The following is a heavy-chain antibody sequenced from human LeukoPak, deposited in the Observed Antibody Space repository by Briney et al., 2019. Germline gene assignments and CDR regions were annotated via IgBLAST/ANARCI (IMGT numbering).Heavy chain of an antibody. J-gene: IGHJ4*02. CDR2: INHGGST. D-gene: IGHD3-22*01. CDR3: ARAPPYYYDSSGQSFDY. CDR1: GGSFSGDF. Sequence: PSETLSLTCAVYGGSFSGDFWSWIRKSPGKGLEWIGEINHGGSTNYNPSLKSRVTISVDTSKNQFSLKLSSVTAADTAVYYCARAPPYYYDSSGQSFDYWGQGTLVTVSS. V-gene: IGHV4-34*01.